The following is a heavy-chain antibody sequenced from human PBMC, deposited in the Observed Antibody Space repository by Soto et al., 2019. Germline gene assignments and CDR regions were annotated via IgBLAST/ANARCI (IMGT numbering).Heavy chain of an antibody. CDR3: ARDTASSWYYFYY. D-gene: IGHD6-13*01. CDR2: IKQDGSEK. Sequence: GGSLRLSCAASGFTFSSYWMSWVRQAPGKGLEWVANIKQDGSEKYYVDSVKGRFTISRDNAKNSLYLQMNSLRAEDTAVYYCARDTASSWYYFYYWGQGTLVTVAS. V-gene: IGHV3-7*01. J-gene: IGHJ4*02. CDR1: GFTFSSYW.